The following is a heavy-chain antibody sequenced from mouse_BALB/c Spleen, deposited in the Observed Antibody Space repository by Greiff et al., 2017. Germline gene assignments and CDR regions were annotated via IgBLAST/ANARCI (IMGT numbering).Heavy chain of an antibody. CDR1: GFSLTSYG. D-gene: IGHD2-13*01. J-gene: IGHJ4*01. CDR3: ARAGDGQYYAMDY. CDR2: IWAGGST. V-gene: IGHV2-9*02. Sequence: VQLQQSGPGLVAPSQSLSITCTVSGFSLTSYGVHWVRQPPGKGLEWLGVIWAGGSTNYNSALMSRLSISTDNSKSQVFLKMNRLQTDDTAMYYCARAGDGQYYAMDYWGQGTAVTVSA.